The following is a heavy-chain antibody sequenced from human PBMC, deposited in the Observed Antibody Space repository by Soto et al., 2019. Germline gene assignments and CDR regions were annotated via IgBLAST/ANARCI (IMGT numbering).Heavy chain of an antibody. CDR1: GGTFSSYA. CDR2: IIPIFGTA. CDR3: SASVSFRYQVLIRGMDV. D-gene: IGHD2-2*01. J-gene: IGHJ6*02. Sequence: QVQLVQSGAEVKKPGSSVKVSCKASGGTFSSYAISWVRQAPGQGLEWMGGIIPIFGTANYAQKFQVRVTITADESTSTAYMVLSSLRSEDTAVYYCSASVSFRYQVLIRGMDVWDQGTKVTVSS. V-gene: IGHV1-69*01.